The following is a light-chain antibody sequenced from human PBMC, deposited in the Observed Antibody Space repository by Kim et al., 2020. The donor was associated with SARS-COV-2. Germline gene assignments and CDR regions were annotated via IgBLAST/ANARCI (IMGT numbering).Light chain of an antibody. CDR3: QQYNNYPYT. CDR1: PGISNK. J-gene: IGKJ2*01. Sequence: SASVGGRGTITCRAGPGISNKLAWFQQKPGKAPKTLIYAASSLQSGVPSRFSGSGSGTDFTLTINSLQPGDFATYYCQQYNNYPYTFGQGTKLEIK. CDR2: AAS. V-gene: IGKV1-16*01.